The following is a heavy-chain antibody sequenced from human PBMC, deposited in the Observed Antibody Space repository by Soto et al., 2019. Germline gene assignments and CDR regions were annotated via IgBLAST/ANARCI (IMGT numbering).Heavy chain of an antibody. D-gene: IGHD4-17*01. V-gene: IGHV3-74*01. CDR3: ATAQASYGMDDAFDI. CDR1: GFTFSNNW. J-gene: IGHJ3*02. Sequence: EVQLVESGGGLVQPGGSLRLSCAASGFTFSNNWMHWVRQAPGKGLVWVSRIHRDGSTTSYADSVKGRFTISRDNAKNTLYLQMNSLRAEDTALYYCATAQASYGMDDAFDIWGQGTIVTVSS. CDR2: IHRDGSTT.